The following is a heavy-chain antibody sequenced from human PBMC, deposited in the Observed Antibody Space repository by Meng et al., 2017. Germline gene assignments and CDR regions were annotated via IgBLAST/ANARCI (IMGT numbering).Heavy chain of an antibody. J-gene: IGHJ4*02. CDR1: GGSVSSGSYY. V-gene: IGHV4-61*01. CDR3: ARDCSGGSCYSIGV. Sequence: HVHLHESGPGLVSPSETLALSCTVSGGSVSSGSYYWSWIRQPPGKGLEWIGYIYYSGSTNYNPSLKSRVTISVDTSKNQFSLKLSSVTAADTAVYYCARDCSGGSCYSIGVWGQGTLVTAPQ. D-gene: IGHD2-15*01. CDR2: IYYSGST.